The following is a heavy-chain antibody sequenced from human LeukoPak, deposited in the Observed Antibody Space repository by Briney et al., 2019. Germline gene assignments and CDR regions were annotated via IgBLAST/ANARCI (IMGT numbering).Heavy chain of an antibody. V-gene: IGHV4-39*07. Sequence: SETLSLTCTVSGGSISSSYYWGWIRQPPAKGLEWIGSIYYSGSTYYNPSLKSRVTISVDTSKNQFSLKLSSVTAADTAVYYCARDRSGVDTAMGGLIDYWGQGTLVTVSS. J-gene: IGHJ4*02. CDR2: IYYSGST. D-gene: IGHD5-18*01. CDR1: GGSISSSYY. CDR3: ARDRSGVDTAMGGLIDY.